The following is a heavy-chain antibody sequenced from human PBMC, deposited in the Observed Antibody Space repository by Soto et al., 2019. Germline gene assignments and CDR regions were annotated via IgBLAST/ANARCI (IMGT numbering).Heavy chain of an antibody. J-gene: IGHJ4*02. V-gene: IGHV1-18*04. D-gene: IGHD5-18*01. CDR3: ASGIQLWLRRINNGYSG. CDR2: ISTDNGDT. Sequence: ASVKVSCKASGYTFPNFGISWVRQAPGQGLEWLGWISTDNGDTKYAQKIQARVTLTTDTATTTVYMELTSLRPDDTAVYFCASGIQLWLRRINNGYSGWGQGTLVTVSS. CDR1: GYTFPNFG.